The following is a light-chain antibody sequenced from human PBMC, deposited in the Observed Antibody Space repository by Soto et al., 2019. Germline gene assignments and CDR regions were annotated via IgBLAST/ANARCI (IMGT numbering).Light chain of an antibody. CDR3: TSYAGTYSVFYV. V-gene: IGLV2-8*01. J-gene: IGLJ1*01. CDR1: SSDVGAYNY. CDR2: EVS. Sequence: QSVLTQPPSASGSPGQSVTISCTGTSSDVGAYNYVSWYQQLPGKAPKLIIYEVSKRPSGVPDRFSGSKSGNTASLTVSGLQAEDEADYYCTSYAGTYSVFYVFGTGTKVT.